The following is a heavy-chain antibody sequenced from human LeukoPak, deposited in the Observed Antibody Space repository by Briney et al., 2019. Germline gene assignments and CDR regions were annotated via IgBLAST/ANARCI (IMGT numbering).Heavy chain of an antibody. D-gene: IGHD3-3*01. Sequence: TSETLSLTCNVSGGSISSGDYYWSWFRQPPGKGLEWIGYIHSSGTTYYNPALKNRLIISVDTSKNPFSLKLSSVTAADTAVYYCARQATYYDFWSGDTNASNWFDPWGQGTLVTVSS. CDR1: GGSISSGDYY. CDR2: IHSSGTT. CDR3: ARQATYYDFWSGDTNASNWFDP. J-gene: IGHJ5*02. V-gene: IGHV4-30-4*01.